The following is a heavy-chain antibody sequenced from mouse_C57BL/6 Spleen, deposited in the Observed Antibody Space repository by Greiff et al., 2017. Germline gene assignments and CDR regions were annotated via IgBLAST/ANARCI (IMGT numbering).Heavy chain of an antibody. D-gene: IGHD2-1*01. J-gene: IGHJ4*01. CDR2: INPNNGGT. Sequence: VQLKQSGPELVKPGASVKMSCKASGYTFTDYNMHWVKQSHGKSLEWIGYINPNNGGTSYNQKFKGKATLTVNKSSSTAYMELRSLTSEDSAVYYCARERFYYGKKDYAMDYWGQGTSVTVSS. CDR1: GYTFTDYN. V-gene: IGHV1-22*01. CDR3: ARERFYYGKKDYAMDY.